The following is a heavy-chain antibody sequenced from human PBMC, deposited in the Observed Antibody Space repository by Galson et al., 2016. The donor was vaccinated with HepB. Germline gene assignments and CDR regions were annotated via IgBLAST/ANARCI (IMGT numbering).Heavy chain of an antibody. Sequence: QVHLQESGPGLVKPSETLALTSTFSAASVSSARPHSSAVRPATAKGMESLGYIAASDSTHPNPPLKGRVTISLDRSKNQFSLRLNSVIAADTAVYYCAKDEGFYNGMDFWGQGTTVTVSS. J-gene: IGHJ6*02. CDR3: AKDEGFYNGMDF. CDR2: IAASDST. D-gene: IGHD2-2*02. CDR1: AASVSSARPH. V-gene: IGHV4-61*10.